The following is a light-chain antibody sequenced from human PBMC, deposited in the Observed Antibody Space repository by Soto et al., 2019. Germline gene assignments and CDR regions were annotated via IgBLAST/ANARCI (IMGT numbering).Light chain of an antibody. J-gene: IGLJ3*02. CDR3: AADTTSSTLV. CDR2: DVS. CDR1: SGDVGAFDY. Sequence: QSALTQPASVSGSPGQSITISCAGTSGDVGAFDYVSWYQHHPGKVPKLMIYDVSDRPSGVSTRFSGSKSANMASLTISGLQADDEADYYCAADTTSSTLVFGGGTKLTVL. V-gene: IGLV2-14*03.